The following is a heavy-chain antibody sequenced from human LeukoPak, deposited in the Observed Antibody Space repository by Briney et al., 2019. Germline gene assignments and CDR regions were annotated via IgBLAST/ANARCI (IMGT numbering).Heavy chain of an antibody. D-gene: IGHD6-19*01. Sequence: ASVRVSCKASGYTFTNYDINWGRQATGQGLEWMGWMNPNSGNTGYAQKFQGRVTITRNTSITTAYMELSSLRSEDTAVYYCARAPSWGGLSSGSYYFDYWGQGTLVTVSS. J-gene: IGHJ4*02. CDR3: ARAPSWGGLSSGSYYFDY. CDR1: GYTFTNYD. V-gene: IGHV1-8*03. CDR2: MNPNSGNT.